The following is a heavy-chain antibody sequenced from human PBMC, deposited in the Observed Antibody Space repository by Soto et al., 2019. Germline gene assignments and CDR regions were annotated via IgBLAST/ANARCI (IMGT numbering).Heavy chain of an antibody. CDR3: ARGRDYGSAPAFDP. Sequence: QVQLQESGPGLVKPSGTLSLTCAVSGGSISTSDWWNWVRQPPGKGLEWIGEISHSGSTHYNPSLKSRVTISVDKSKNQFPLRLTSVTAADTAVYYCARGRDYGSAPAFDPWGQGTLVTVSS. CDR1: GGSISTSDW. CDR2: ISHSGST. J-gene: IGHJ5*02. D-gene: IGHD3-10*01. V-gene: IGHV4-4*02.